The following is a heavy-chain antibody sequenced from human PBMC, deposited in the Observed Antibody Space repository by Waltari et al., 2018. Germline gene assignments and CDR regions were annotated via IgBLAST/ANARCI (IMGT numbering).Heavy chain of an antibody. CDR1: GYTFTSYY. CDR2: INPSGGST. CDR3: ARDVALDATYSSSWGYYYYMDV. D-gene: IGHD6-13*01. J-gene: IGHJ6*03. V-gene: IGHV1-46*01. Sequence: QVQLVQSGAEVKKPGASVKVSCKASGYTFTSYYMHWVRQAPGQGLEWMGIINPSGGSTSYAQKFQGRVTMTRDTSTSTVYMELSSLRSEDTAVYYCARDVALDATYSSSWGYYYYMDVWGKGTTVTVSS.